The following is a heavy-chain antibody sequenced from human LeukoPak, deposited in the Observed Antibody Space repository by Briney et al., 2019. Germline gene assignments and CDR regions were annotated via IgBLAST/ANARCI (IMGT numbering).Heavy chain of an antibody. Sequence: GGSLRLSCAASGFTLSNHWMIWVRQAPGKGLECVANIKQDGIEKYYLDSVKGRFTISRDNAKNSVYLQMNSLRAEDTAVYYCAKATTDYDILTGLDYWGQGTLVTVSS. CDR2: IKQDGIEK. V-gene: IGHV3-7*01. CDR1: GFTLSNHW. J-gene: IGHJ4*02. CDR3: AKATTDYDILTGLDY. D-gene: IGHD3-9*01.